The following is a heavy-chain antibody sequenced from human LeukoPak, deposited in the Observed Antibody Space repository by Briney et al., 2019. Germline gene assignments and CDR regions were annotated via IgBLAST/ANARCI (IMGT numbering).Heavy chain of an antibody. J-gene: IGHJ4*02. V-gene: IGHV3-21*01. CDR1: GFTFSSYS. Sequence: GGSLRLSCAASGFTFSSYSMNWVRQAPGKGLEWVSSISSSSSYIYYADSVKGRFTISRDNAKNSLYLQMNSLRAEDTAVYHCARAFYYDSSGYSPDYWGQGTLVTVSS. CDR3: ARAFYYDSSGYSPDY. D-gene: IGHD3-22*01. CDR2: ISSSSSYI.